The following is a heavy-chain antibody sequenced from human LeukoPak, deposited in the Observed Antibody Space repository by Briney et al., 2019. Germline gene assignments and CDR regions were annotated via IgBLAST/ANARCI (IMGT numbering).Heavy chain of an antibody. Sequence: PSETLSLTCTVSGVSISSYYWSWIRQPPGKGLEWIGYIYYSGSTNYNPSLKSRVTISVDTSKNQFSLKLSSVTAADTAVYYCARGGYSYGYYYYGMDVWGQGTTVTVSS. CDR1: GVSISSYY. D-gene: IGHD5-18*01. J-gene: IGHJ6*02. CDR2: IYYSGST. CDR3: ARGGYSYGYYYYGMDV. V-gene: IGHV4-59*01.